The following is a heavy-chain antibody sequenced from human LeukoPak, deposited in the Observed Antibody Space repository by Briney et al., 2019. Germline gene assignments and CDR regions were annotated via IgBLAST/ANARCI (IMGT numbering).Heavy chain of an antibody. CDR2: ISWNSGSI. D-gene: IGHD5-24*01. V-gene: IGHV3-9*01. CDR1: GFTFDDYA. Sequence: GGSLRLSCAASGFTFDDYAMHWVRQAPGKGLEWVSGISWNSGSIGYADSVKGRFTISRDNAKNSLYLQMNSLRAEDTALYYCEKEKGDGSPKEYYFAYWAQEPLVPVSP. J-gene: IGHJ4*02. CDR3: EKEKGDGSPKEYYFAY.